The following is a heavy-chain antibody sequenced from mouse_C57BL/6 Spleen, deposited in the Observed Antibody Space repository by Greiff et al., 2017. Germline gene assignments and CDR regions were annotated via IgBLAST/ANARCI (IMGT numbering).Heavy chain of an antibody. J-gene: IGHJ3*01. CDR3: AIHETCYYDSFAY. Sequence: EVKLVESGGDLVKPGGSLKLSCAASGFTFSSYGMSWVRQTPDKRLEWVATISSGGSYTNYPDSVKGRFTISRENTKNTLYLQMSSLTSKDTAVYYCAIHETCYYDSFAYWGQGTLVTVSA. D-gene: IGHD2-4*01. V-gene: IGHV5-6*01. CDR2: ISSGGSYT. CDR1: GFTFSSYG.